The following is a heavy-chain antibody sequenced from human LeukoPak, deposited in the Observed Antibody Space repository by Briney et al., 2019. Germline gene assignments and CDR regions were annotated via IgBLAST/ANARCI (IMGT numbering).Heavy chain of an antibody. CDR2: ISGGGGST. CDR3: ASGGKSERGYSYGWLFDY. Sequence: GGSLRLSCAASGFTFSNYAMSWVRQAPGKGLEWVSAISGGGGSTYYADSVKGRFTISRDNSKNTLYLQMNSLRAEDTAVYYYASGGKSERGYSYGWLFDYWGQGTLVTVSS. CDR1: GFTFSNYA. J-gene: IGHJ4*02. V-gene: IGHV3-23*01. D-gene: IGHD5-18*01.